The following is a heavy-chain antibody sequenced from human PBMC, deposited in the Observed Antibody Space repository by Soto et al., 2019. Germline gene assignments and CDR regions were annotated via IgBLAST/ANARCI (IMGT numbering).Heavy chain of an antibody. V-gene: IGHV4-30-4*01. D-gene: IGHD4-17*01. CDR1: GGSISSGDYY. J-gene: IGHJ2*01. CDR2: IYYSGST. CDR3: ARDLKFVPYGGNSRGYLDR. Sequence: PSETLSLTCTVSGGSISSGDYYWSWIRQPPGKGLEWIGYIYYSGSTYYNPSLKSRVTISVDTSKNQFSLKLSSVTAADTAVYYCARDLKFVPYGGNSRGYLDRWGRGNLVTVSS.